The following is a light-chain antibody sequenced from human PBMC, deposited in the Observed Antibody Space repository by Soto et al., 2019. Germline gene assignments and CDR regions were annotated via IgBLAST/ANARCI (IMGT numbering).Light chain of an antibody. J-gene: IGKJ1*01. CDR2: GAS. CDR1: QSVSGN. CDR3: QQYNNGPPCT. V-gene: IGKV3-15*01. Sequence: EIAIAQSPTTLSVSPGKRATLSCRASQSVSGNLAWYQQKPGQAPSLLIYGASTMPTGIPARFSGSGSGTEFTLTITGLQSEDYAIYYCQQYNNGPPCTFGLGTKVDIK.